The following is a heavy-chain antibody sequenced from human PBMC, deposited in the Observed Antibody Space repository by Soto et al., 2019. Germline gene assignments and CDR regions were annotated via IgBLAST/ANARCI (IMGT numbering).Heavy chain of an antibody. Sequence: QVQLQESGPGLVKPSGTLSLTCAVSGGSVYSPNGWTWVRQPPGKGLEWIGEIHHSGTSNYSPSLKSRLSLIVAKSKNEVSLNLNSATAADTAVYYCGRTNTSGSPIDSWGQGTLVIVSS. CDR1: GGSVYSPNG. CDR3: GRTNTSGSPIDS. J-gene: IGHJ4*02. CDR2: IHHSGTS. D-gene: IGHD6-19*01. V-gene: IGHV4-4*02.